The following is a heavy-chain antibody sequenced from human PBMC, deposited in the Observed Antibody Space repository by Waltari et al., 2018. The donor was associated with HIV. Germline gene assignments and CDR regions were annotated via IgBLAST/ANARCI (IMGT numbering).Heavy chain of an antibody. CDR3: AKDRGYDSSGLDAFDI. V-gene: IGHV3-23*01. D-gene: IGHD3-22*01. CDR2: ISGSGGST. CDR1: GFNFSSYA. Sequence: EVQLLESGGGLVQTGGSLRLSCAAPGFNFSSYAMMRVRQAPGKGLEWVSAISGSGGSTYYADSVKGRFTISRDNSKNTLYLQMNSLRAEDTAVYYCAKDRGYDSSGLDAFDIWGQGTMVTVSS. J-gene: IGHJ3*02.